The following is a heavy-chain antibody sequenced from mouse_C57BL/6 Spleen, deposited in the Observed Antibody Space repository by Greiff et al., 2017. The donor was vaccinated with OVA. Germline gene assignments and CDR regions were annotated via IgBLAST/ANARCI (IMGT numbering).Heavy chain of an antibody. D-gene: IGHD2-4*01. CDR3: ERVDSDDYEESDY. J-gene: IGHJ2*01. CDR2: INPSTGGT. Sequence: EVQLQESGPELVKPGASVKISCKASGYSFTGYYMHWVKQSPEKSLEWIGEINPSTGGTTYNQKFKAKATLTVDKSSSTAYMQLQSLTSEDSAGDYCERVDSDDYEESDYWGKGTTLTVSS. V-gene: IGHV1-42*01. CDR1: GYSFTGYY.